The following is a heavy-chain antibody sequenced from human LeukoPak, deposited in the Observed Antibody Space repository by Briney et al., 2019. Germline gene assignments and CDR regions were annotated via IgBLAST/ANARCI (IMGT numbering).Heavy chain of an antibody. D-gene: IGHD6-19*01. CDR1: GFTFSSYG. V-gene: IGHV3-33*01. J-gene: IGHJ4*02. CDR2: IWYDGSNK. Sequence: GRSLRLSCAASGFTFSSYGMHWVRQAPGKGLEWVAVIWYDGSNKYYADSVKGRFTISRDNSKNTLYLQMNSPRAEDTAVYYCARDFYEQWLVRYYFDYWGQGTLVTVSS. CDR3: ARDFYEQWLVRYYFDY.